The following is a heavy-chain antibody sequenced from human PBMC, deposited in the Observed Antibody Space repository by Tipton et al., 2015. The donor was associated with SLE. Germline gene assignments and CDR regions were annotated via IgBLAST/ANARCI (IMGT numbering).Heavy chain of an antibody. Sequence: TLSLTCTVSGGSISSYYWSWCRQPPGKGLEWIGSIYYSGSTNYNPSLKSRVTISVDTSKNQFSLKLSSVTAADTAVYYCARGYDFWSGYSYWGQGTLVTVSA. CDR2: IYYSGST. V-gene: IGHV4-59*01. CDR3: ARGYDFWSGYSY. J-gene: IGHJ4*02. D-gene: IGHD3-3*01. CDR1: GGSISSYY.